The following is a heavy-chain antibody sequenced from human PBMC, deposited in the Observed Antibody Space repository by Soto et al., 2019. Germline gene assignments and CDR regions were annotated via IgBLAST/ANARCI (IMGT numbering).Heavy chain of an antibody. V-gene: IGHV3-13*01. Sequence: SLRLSCAASGFTFSNYDMHWVRQVTGKGLEWVSGITTAGDTYYPGSVKGRFTISREKAKNSLYLQMNSLSAGDTAVYYCARELHGGSYGMDVWGQGTTVTVSS. CDR3: ARELHGGSYGMDV. CDR2: ITTAGDT. J-gene: IGHJ6*02. CDR1: GFTFSNYD.